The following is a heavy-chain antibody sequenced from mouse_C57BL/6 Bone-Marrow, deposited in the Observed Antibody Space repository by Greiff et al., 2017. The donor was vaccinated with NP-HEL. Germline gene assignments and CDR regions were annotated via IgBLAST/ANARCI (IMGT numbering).Heavy chain of an antibody. CDR3: ARATMVTTGFAY. Sequence: QVQLQQSGAELARPGASVKLSCKASGYTFTSYGISWVKQRTGQGLEWIGEIYPRSGNTYYNEKFKGKATLTADKSSSTAYMELRSLTSEDSAVYFCARATMVTTGFAYWGQGTLVTVSA. J-gene: IGHJ3*01. CDR2: IYPRSGNT. CDR1: GYTFTSYG. D-gene: IGHD2-2*01. V-gene: IGHV1-81*01.